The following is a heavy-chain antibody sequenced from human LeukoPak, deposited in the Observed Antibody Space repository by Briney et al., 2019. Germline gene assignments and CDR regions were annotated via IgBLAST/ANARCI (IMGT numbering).Heavy chain of an antibody. D-gene: IGHD3-10*01. CDR1: GGTFSSYA. J-gene: IGHJ6*03. CDR3: ARVKYYYGSGSYYYYMDV. CDR2: IIPIFGTA. Sequence: SVKVSCKASGGTFSSYAISWVRQAPGQGLEWMGGIIPIFGTANYAQKFQGRVTITADKSTSTAYMELSSLRSEDTAVYYCARVKYYYGSGSYYYYMDVWGKGTTVTVSS. V-gene: IGHV1-69*06.